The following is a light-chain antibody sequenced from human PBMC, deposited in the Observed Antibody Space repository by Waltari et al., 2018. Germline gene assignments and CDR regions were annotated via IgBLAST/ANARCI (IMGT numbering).Light chain of an antibody. Sequence: EIVLTQSPGTLSLSPGERATLSCRASQSVSRTLAWYQPKPGQAPRLLIYDASIRATGIPDRFSGSGSGTDFSLTISRLEPGDFAVYYCQKYGTLPATFGQGTTVEIK. CDR3: QKYGTLPAT. V-gene: IGKV3-20*01. CDR1: QSVSRT. J-gene: IGKJ1*01. CDR2: DAS.